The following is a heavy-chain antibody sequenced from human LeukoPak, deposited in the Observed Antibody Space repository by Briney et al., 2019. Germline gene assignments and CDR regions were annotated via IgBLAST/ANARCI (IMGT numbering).Heavy chain of an antibody. CDR2: IYTSGST. D-gene: IGHD2-8*02. V-gene: IGHV4-4*07. J-gene: IGHJ5*02. Sequence: PSETLSLTCTVSGGSLSSYYWSWIRPPAGKGLEWIGRIYTSGSTNYNPSLKSRVTMSVDTSKNQFSLKLSSVTAADTAVYYCARNYCTGGVCYVPCWFDPWGQGTLVTVCS. CDR1: GGSLSSYY. CDR3: ARNYCTGGVCYVPCWFDP.